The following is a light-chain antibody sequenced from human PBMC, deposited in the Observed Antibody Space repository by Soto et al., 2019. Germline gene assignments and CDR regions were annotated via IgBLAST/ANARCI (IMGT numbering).Light chain of an antibody. CDR1: QSVSSW. CDR2: DAS. J-gene: IGKJ1*01. CDR3: QHYNTYSPGT. V-gene: IGKV1-5*01. Sequence: DIQMTQTPATLSAFAGDRVTVTCRASQSVSSWVAWYQEKPGRGPKLLIYDASTWQSGVPSRFIGSGSGTEFTLTITSLQPDDFATYYCQHYNTYSPGTFGQGTRLEVK.